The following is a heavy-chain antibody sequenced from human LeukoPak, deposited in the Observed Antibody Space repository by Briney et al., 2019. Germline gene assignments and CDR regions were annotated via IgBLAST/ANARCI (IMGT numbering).Heavy chain of an antibody. J-gene: IGHJ5*02. Sequence: SETLSLTCTVSGGSISSSSYYWGWIRQPPGKGLEWIGSIYYSGSTYYNPSLKSRVTISVDTSKNQFSLKLSSVTAADTAVYYCARNVWFGELLDWFDPWGQGTLVTVSS. CDR2: IYYSGST. D-gene: IGHD3-10*01. V-gene: IGHV4-39*01. CDR1: GGSISSSSYY. CDR3: ARNVWFGELLDWFDP.